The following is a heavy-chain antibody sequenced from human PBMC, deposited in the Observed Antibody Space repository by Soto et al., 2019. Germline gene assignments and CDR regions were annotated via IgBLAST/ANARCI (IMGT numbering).Heavy chain of an antibody. CDR3: ARRYGYSFDY. J-gene: IGHJ4*02. CDR1: GGSISSYY. Sequence: TETLSLTCTVSGGSISSYYWSWIRQPPGKGLEWIGYIYYSGSTNYNPSLKSRVTISVDTSKNQLSLKLSSVTAADTAVYYCARRYGYSFDYWGQGTLVTVSS. D-gene: IGHD5-18*01. CDR2: IYYSGST. V-gene: IGHV4-59*08.